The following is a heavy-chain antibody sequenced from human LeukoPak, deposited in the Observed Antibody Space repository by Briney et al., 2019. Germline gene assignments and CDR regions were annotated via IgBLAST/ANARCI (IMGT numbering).Heavy chain of an antibody. CDR1: GGSFSGYY. V-gene: IGHV4-34*01. J-gene: IGHJ4*02. Sequence: SETLSLTCAVYGGSFSGYYWSWIRQPPKKGLEWIGEINHSGSTNYNPSLKSRVTISVDTSKNQFSLKVRSVTAADTAVYYCAREGIYDSSGYYYFDYWGQGTLVTVSS. CDR3: AREGIYDSSGYYYFDY. D-gene: IGHD3-22*01. CDR2: INHSGST.